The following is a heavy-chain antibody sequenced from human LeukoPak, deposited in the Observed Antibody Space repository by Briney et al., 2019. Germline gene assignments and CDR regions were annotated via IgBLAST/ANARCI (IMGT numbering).Heavy chain of an antibody. V-gene: IGHV3-7*01. CDR2: IKQDGSEK. Sequence: GGSLRLSCAASGFTFSSYWMSWVRQAPGKGLEWVANIKQDGSEKYYVDSVKGRFTISRDNAKNSLYLHMNSLRAEDTAVYYCAREGGLYGDYGGAWGQRTLVTVSS. CDR1: GFTFSSYW. D-gene: IGHD4-17*01. CDR3: AREGGLYGDYGGA. J-gene: IGHJ5*02.